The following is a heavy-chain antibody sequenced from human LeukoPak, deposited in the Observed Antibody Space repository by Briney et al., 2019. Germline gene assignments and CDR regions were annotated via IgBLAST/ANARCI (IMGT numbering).Heavy chain of an antibody. Sequence: GGSLRLSCAASGFTFSKYFMHWVRQAPGKGLLWVSRISGDGTPTMYADSVKGRFTISRDNAKNTLYLQMNSLRDEDTATYYCARRVDATRWFDPWGQGTLVAVSS. D-gene: IGHD2-15*01. J-gene: IGHJ5*02. CDR1: GFTFSKYF. CDR3: ARRVDATRWFDP. CDR2: ISGDGTPT. V-gene: IGHV3-74*03.